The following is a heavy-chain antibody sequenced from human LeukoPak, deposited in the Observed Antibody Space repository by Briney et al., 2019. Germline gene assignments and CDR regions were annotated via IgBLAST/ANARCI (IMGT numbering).Heavy chain of an antibody. CDR3: ARYGSGTDY. CDR1: GLTFSDYA. J-gene: IGHJ4*02. CDR2: ITSGFTA. Sequence: PGGSLRLSCAASGLTFSDYAMSWVRQAPGKGLEWVSGITSGFTAHYADSVKGRFTISRDNSKNTLYLQMNSLRAEDTAVYYCARYGSGTDYWGQGTLVTVSS. D-gene: IGHD3-10*01. V-gene: IGHV3-23*01.